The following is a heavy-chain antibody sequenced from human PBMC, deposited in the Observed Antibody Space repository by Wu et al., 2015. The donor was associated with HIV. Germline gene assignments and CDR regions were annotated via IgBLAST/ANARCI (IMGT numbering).Heavy chain of an antibody. CDR3: ARNTDSVATSLYSLGV. V-gene: IGHV1-69*05. CDR2: IIPISGTT. D-gene: IGHD5-12*01. J-gene: IGHJ6*02. CDR1: GGTFSSYT. Sequence: QVQLAQSGAEVKKPGSSVRVSCKASGGTFSSYTFNWVRQAPGQGLEWMGRIIPISGTTDYAQKFQGRITITTDELKSTAYMELSSLKSEDTAVYYCARNTDSVATSLYSLGVWGQGTTVTVSS.